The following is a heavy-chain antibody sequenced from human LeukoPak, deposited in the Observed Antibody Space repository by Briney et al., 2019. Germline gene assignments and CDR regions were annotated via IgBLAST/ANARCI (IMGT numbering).Heavy chain of an antibody. D-gene: IGHD5-18*01. Sequence: SETLSLTCTVSGGSISSYYWSWIRQPPGKGLEWIGYIYYSGSTNYNPSLKSRVTISVDTSKNQFSLKLSSVTAADTAVYYCARGTWIQLWFDYWGRGALVTVSS. CDR1: GGSISSYY. CDR2: IYYSGST. V-gene: IGHV4-59*01. CDR3: ARGTWIQLWFDY. J-gene: IGHJ5*01.